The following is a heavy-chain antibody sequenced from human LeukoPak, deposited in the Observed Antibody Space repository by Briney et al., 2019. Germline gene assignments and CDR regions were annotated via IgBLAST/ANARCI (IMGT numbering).Heavy chain of an antibody. CDR3: AKTPRNTIFGVVLDY. D-gene: IGHD3-3*01. V-gene: IGHV3-48*01. J-gene: IGHJ4*02. CDR1: GFTFSDYN. Sequence: GGSLRLSCAVSGFTFSDYNMNWVRQAPGKGLEWVSYISSSSSTIYYADSVKGRFTISRDNAKNSLYLQMNSLRAEDTAVYYCAKTPRNTIFGVVLDYWGQGNLVTVSS. CDR2: ISSSSSTI.